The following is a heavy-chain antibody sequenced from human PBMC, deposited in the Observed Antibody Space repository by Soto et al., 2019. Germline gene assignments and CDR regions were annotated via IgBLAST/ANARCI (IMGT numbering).Heavy chain of an antibody. V-gene: IGHV5-51*01. CDR1: GYSFTTYW. J-gene: IGHJ4*02. D-gene: IGHD6-13*01. CDR2: IYPGDSDT. Sequence: PGESLEISCKASGYSFTTYWIGWVRQMPGKGLEWMGIIYPGDSDTRYSPSFQGQVTISADKSISTAYLQWSSLKASDSAMFYCARKDIAGNSMDFWGQGTRVTVSS. CDR3: ARKDIAGNSMDF.